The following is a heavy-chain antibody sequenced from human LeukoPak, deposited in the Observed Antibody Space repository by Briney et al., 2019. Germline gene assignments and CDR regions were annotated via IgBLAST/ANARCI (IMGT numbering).Heavy chain of an antibody. CDR1: GFTFSSYG. D-gene: IGHD2-2*01. Sequence: PGRSLRLSCAASGFTFSSYGMHWVRQAPGKGLEWVAVIWSDGSNKYFADSVKGRFTISRDNAKNSLYLQMNSLRAEDTAVYYCARDSGYRRYCSSTSCYEWGNWFDPWGQGTLVTVSS. J-gene: IGHJ5*02. CDR3: ARDSGYRRYCSSTSCYEWGNWFDP. CDR2: IWSDGSNK. V-gene: IGHV3-33*08.